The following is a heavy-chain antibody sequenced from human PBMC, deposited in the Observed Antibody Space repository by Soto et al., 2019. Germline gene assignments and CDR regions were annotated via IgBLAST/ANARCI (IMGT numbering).Heavy chain of an antibody. Sequence: EVQVVESGGGLVKPGGSLRLSCAASGFTFIDYSMHWVRQAPGKGLEWVSSISPSGSYIYYADSVKGRFTISRDNPKNPLYLQTTTLRAVDPAVYYCSTQNGYSYSPFDYWGQGTLVTLSS. V-gene: IGHV3-21*01. J-gene: IGHJ4*02. D-gene: IGHD5-18*01. CDR3: STQNGYSYSPFDY. CDR2: ISPSGSYI. CDR1: GFTFIDYS.